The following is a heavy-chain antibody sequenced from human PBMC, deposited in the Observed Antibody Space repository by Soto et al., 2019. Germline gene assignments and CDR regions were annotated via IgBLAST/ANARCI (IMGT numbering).Heavy chain of an antibody. J-gene: IGHJ4*02. D-gene: IGHD6-19*01. Sequence: GGSLRLSCAASGFTFSSYAMHWVRQAPGKGLEWVAVISYDGSNKYYADSVKGRFTISRDNSKNTLYLQMNSLRAEDTAVYYCASPKKASSGWFDFDYWGQGTLVTVSS. CDR3: ASPKKASSGWFDFDY. CDR2: ISYDGSNK. CDR1: GFTFSSYA. V-gene: IGHV3-30-3*01.